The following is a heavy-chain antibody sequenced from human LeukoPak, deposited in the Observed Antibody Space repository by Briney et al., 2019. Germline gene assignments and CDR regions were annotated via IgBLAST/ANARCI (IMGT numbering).Heavy chain of an antibody. CDR1: GFTFSSYG. CDR2: ISYDGSNK. V-gene: IGHV3-30*18. D-gene: IGHD3-10*01. Sequence: GGSLRLSCAASGFTFSSYGMQWVRQAPGKGLEWVAVISYDGSNKYYVDSVKGRFTISRDNSKNTLYLQLNSLRAEDTAVYYCAKDINYGSGSYYTLWGQGTLVTVSS. J-gene: IGHJ4*02. CDR3: AKDINYGSGSYYTL.